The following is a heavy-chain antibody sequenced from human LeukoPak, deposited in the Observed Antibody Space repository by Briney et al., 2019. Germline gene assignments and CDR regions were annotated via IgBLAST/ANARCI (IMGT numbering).Heavy chain of an antibody. V-gene: IGHV4-34*01. CDR3: TRAVAGHPD. CDR1: GVPFSNYY. Sequence: PSQTLSLICPVSGVPFSNYYWSWVRQSARQGLEWIGETHHSGYTNYNRCLKSRATMSIDSSKNQFSLILTAVTLATAGVCYCTRAVAGHPDWGQGTLVTVSS. D-gene: IGHD6-19*01. J-gene: IGHJ4*02. CDR2: THHSGYT.